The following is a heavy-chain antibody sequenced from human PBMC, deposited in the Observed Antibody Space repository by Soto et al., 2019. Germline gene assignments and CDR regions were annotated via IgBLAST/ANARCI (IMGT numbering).Heavy chain of an antibody. D-gene: IGHD2-15*01. CDR2: IKSKTDGGTT. J-gene: IGHJ3*02. CDR1: GFTFSNAW. Sequence: GGSLRLSCAASGFTFSNAWMNWVRQAPGKGLEWVGRIKSKTDGGTTDYAAPVKGRFTISRDDSKNTLYLQMNSLKTEDTAVYYCKTLEGIVVLVDANNNPDAFDICGQRTMVTVSS. V-gene: IGHV3-15*07. CDR3: KTLEGIVVLVDANNNPDAFDI.